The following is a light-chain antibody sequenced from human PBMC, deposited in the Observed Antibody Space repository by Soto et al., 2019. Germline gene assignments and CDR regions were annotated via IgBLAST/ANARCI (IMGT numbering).Light chain of an antibody. CDR2: SNN. Sequence: SVLTQPPSASGAPGQRVTIACSGSSSNIGSNYVYWYQQLPGTAPKLLIYSNNQRPSGVPDRFSGSKSGTSASLAISGLRSEDEADYYCAAWDDSMSGYVLGTGTKVTVL. J-gene: IGLJ1*01. V-gene: IGLV1-47*02. CDR3: AAWDDSMSGYV. CDR1: SSNIGSNY.